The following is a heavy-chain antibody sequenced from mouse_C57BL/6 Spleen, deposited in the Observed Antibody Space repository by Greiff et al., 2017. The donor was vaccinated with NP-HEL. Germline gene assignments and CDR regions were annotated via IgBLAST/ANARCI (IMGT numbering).Heavy chain of an antibody. Sequence: EVKVEESGGGLVQPGGSMKLSCVASGFTFSNYWMNWVRQSPEKGLEWVAQIRLKSDNYATHYAESVKGRFTISRDESKSSVYLQMNNLRAEDTGIYYCTGGITTVVAFDYWGQGTTLTVSS. V-gene: IGHV6-3*01. J-gene: IGHJ2*01. CDR1: GFTFSNYW. CDR2: IRLKSDNYAT. CDR3: TGGITTVVAFDY. D-gene: IGHD1-1*01.